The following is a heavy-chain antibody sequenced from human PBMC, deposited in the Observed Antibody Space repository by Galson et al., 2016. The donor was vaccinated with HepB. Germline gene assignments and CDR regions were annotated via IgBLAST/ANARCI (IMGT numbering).Heavy chain of an antibody. CDR3: AKVWPYYYGARGVDPLDAFDI. Sequence: SLKVSCTASGYTFTRYYMHWVRQAPGKGLEWVGWTNPNSSSLNYAQKFKGRVTMTRDTSMSSAYLEMSRLRADDTAVYYCAKVWPYYYGARGVDPLDAFDIWGQGTMVTVSS. CDR2: TNPNSSSL. V-gene: IGHV1-2*02. J-gene: IGHJ3*02. CDR1: GYTFTRYY. D-gene: IGHD3-10*01.